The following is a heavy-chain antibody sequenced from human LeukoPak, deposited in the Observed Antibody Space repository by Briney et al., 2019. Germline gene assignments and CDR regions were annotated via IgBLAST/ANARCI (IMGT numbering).Heavy chain of an antibody. CDR1: GGTSSSYA. CDR3: ARNDCSGGSCYLVFDY. Sequence: KVSCKASGGTSSSYAISWVRQAPGQGLEWMGGIIPIFGTANYAQKFQGRVTITADKSTSTAYMELSSLRSEDTAVYYCARNDCSGGSCYLVFDYWGQGTLVTVSS. CDR2: IIPIFGTA. V-gene: IGHV1-69*06. D-gene: IGHD2-15*01. J-gene: IGHJ4*02.